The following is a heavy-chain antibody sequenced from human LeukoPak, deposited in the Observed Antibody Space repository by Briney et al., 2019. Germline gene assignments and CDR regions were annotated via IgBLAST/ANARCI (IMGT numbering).Heavy chain of an antibody. CDR1: GGSISTSNYY. Sequence: SETLSLTCTVSGGSISTSNYYWSWIRQPPGKGLEWIGEINHSGSTNYNPSLKSRVTISVDTSKNQFSLKLSSVTAADTAVYYCARQGLVWFNWFDPWGQGTLVTVSS. D-gene: IGHD3-10*01. J-gene: IGHJ5*02. CDR3: ARQGLVWFNWFDP. CDR2: INHSGST. V-gene: IGHV4-39*01.